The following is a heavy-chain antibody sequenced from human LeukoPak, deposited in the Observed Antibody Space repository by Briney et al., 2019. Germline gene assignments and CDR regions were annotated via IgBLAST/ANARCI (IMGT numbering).Heavy chain of an antibody. CDR3: ARKTPPDY. V-gene: IGHV3-48*02. CDR2: ISSSSGTI. Sequence: PGGSLRLSCAASGFTFSTYSMNWVRQAPGKGLEWVSYISSSSGTIYYADSVKGRFTIPRDDAKNSLFLQMNSLRDEDTAVYYCARKTPPDYWGQGTLVTVSS. J-gene: IGHJ4*02. CDR1: GFTFSTYS.